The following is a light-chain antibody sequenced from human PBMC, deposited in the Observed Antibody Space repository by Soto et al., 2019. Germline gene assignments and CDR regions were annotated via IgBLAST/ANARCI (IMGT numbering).Light chain of an antibody. V-gene: IGKV3D-20*02. CDR2: GAS. Sequence: EIVLTQSPGTLSLSPGERGTLACWASQSVSNNYLAWYQQKPGQAPRLLIYGASNRATGIPDRFSGSGSGTDFTLTISSLEPEDFAVYYCQQRSNWPWTFGQGTKVDI. CDR3: QQRSNWPWT. J-gene: IGKJ1*01. CDR1: QSVSNNY.